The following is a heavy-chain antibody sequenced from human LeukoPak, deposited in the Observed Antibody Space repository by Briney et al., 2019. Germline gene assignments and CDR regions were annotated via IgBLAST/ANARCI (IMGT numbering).Heavy chain of an antibody. V-gene: IGHV3-33*01. CDR1: GFTFSSYG. Sequence: GGSLRLSCAASGFTFSSYGMHWVRQAPGKGLEWVAVIWYDGSNKYYADSVKGRFTISRDNSKNTLYLQMNSLRAEDTAVYYCARDPSYCSSTICFTMDVWGQGTTVTVSS. CDR3: ARDPSYCSSTICFTMDV. CDR2: IWYDGSNK. J-gene: IGHJ6*02. D-gene: IGHD2-2*01.